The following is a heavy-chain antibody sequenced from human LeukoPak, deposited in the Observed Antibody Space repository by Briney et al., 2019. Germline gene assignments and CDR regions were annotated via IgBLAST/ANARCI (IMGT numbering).Heavy chain of an antibody. Sequence: GGTLRLSCAASGFSFSVYSMNWVRQAPGKGLEWVSSISSRSYTDYADSVRGRFTISRDNAKNSLFLQMNSLRAEDTAVYYCASYGGFTSATLVDLLWGQGTLVTVSS. J-gene: IGHJ4*02. D-gene: IGHD4-23*01. CDR2: ISSRSYT. V-gene: IGHV3-69-1*01. CDR3: ASYGGFTSATLVDLL. CDR1: GFSFSVYS.